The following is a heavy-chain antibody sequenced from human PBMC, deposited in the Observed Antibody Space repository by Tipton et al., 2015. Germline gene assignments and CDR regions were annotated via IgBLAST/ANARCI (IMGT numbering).Heavy chain of an antibody. CDR1: GGSISSPNYF. V-gene: IGHV4-61*01. Sequence: TLSLTCTDSGGSISSPNYFWAWIRQHPGKGLEWIGYIYYSGSTNYNPSLKSRVTISVDTSKNQFSLKLSSVTAAGTAVYFCASRRSSGYYWWGQGTLVTVSS. CDR2: IYYSGST. J-gene: IGHJ4*02. CDR3: ASRRSSGYYW. D-gene: IGHD3-22*01.